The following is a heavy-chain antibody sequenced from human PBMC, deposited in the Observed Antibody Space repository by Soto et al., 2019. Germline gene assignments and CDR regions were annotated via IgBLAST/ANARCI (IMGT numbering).Heavy chain of an antibody. CDR2: INHSGST. J-gene: IGHJ4*02. CDR3: ARATQFFYDSSGYSKNFDF. V-gene: IGHV4-34*01. D-gene: IGHD3-22*01. Sequence: PSETLSLTCAVNGGPLSGYLWSWIRQPPGKGLVWIGEINHSGSTKYTPSLKSRVTISIDTSKNQFSLRLSSVTAADTAVYYCARATQFFYDSSGYSKNFDFWGQGTLVTVSS. CDR1: GGPLSGYL.